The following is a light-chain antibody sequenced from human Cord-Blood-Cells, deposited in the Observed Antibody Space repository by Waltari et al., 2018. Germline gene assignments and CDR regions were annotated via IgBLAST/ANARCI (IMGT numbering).Light chain of an antibody. Sequence: IVLTQSPATLSLSPGERATPSCRDSQSVSSYLAWYQQKPGQAPRLLIYDASNRATGIPARFSGSGSGTDFTLTISSLEPEEFAVYDCEQRSNWAVTFGGGTKVEMK. CDR3: EQRSNWAVT. CDR2: DAS. J-gene: IGKJ4*02. CDR1: QSVSSY. V-gene: IGKV3-11*01.